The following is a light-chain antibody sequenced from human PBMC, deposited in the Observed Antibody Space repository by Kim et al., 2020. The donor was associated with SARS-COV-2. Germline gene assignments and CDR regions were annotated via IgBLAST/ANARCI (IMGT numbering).Light chain of an antibody. V-gene: IGLV2-8*01. CDR2: EVT. CDR3: ASYAGNNNLV. J-gene: IGLJ2*01. CDR1: SSDIGNSSY. Sequence: GRSVTIYCTGTSSDIGNSSYDSGNHQHPGKAPTLIIYEVTQRPSGVPDRFSGSKTGNVASLTVSRLQAEDEAHYHCASYAGNNNLVFGGGTQLTVL.